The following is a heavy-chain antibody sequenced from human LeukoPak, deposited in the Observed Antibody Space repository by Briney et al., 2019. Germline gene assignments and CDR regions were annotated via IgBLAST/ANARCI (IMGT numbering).Heavy chain of an antibody. D-gene: IGHD3-10*01. Sequence: SETLSLTCTVSGGFISSYCWSWIRQPPGKGLEWIGYIYYSGSTNYNPSLKSRVTISVDTSKNQFSLKLSSVTAADTAVYYCARLLLWFGESWYFDLWGRGTLVTVSS. CDR1: GGFISSYC. V-gene: IGHV4-59*08. J-gene: IGHJ2*01. CDR3: ARLLLWFGESWYFDL. CDR2: IYYSGST.